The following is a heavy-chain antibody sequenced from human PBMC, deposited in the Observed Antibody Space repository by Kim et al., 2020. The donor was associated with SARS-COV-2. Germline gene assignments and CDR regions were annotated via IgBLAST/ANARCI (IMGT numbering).Heavy chain of an antibody. CDR3: ARQRSYYDSGTYFGY. V-gene: IGHV4-39*01. CDR2: IYYSGRS. CDR1: GGSISSSSYP. J-gene: IGHJ4*02. Sequence: SETLSLTCTVSGGSISSSSYPWGWIRQPPGKGLEWIGSIYYSGRSYYNPSLKSRVTMSVDTSKNQFSLRLSSVTAADTAVFFCARQRSYYDSGTYFGYWGQGTLVTVSS. D-gene: IGHD3-10*01.